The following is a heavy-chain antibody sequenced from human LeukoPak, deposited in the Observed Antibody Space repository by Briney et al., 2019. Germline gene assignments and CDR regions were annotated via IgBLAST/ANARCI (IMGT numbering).Heavy chain of an antibody. CDR2: ISRSSDYI. J-gene: IGHJ5*02. D-gene: IGHD1-26*01. V-gene: IGHV3-21*01. CDR1: GFTFSTYS. CDR3: ASAPLVGATTGWFDP. Sequence: GGSLRLSCAASGFTFSTYSMNWVRQAPGKGLEWVSSISRSSDYIYYADSVKGRFTISRDNAKNSLYLQMNSLRAEDTAVYYCASAPLVGATTGWFDPWGQGTLVTVSS.